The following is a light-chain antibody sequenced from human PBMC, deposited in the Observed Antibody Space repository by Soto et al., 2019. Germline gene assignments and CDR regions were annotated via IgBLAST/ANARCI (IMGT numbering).Light chain of an antibody. CDR3: QHYNTYPWT. CDR1: QSISTW. Sequence: DIQMTQSPSTLSASVGDRVTITCRASQSISTWLAWYQQKPGKAPKLLIFDASSLESGVPSRFSGSGSGTEFTLTISSLQPGDFATYYCQHYNTYPWTFGQGTKVDIK. CDR2: DAS. J-gene: IGKJ1*01. V-gene: IGKV1-5*01.